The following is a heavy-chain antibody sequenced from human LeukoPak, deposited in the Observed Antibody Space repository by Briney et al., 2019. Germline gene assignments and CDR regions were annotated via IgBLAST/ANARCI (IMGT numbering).Heavy chain of an antibody. J-gene: IGHJ4*02. CDR3: TRNLTGQPDF. D-gene: IGHD7-27*01. CDR2: IDSEGSST. Sequence: GGSLRLSCAASGFTFSRYWMHWVRQAPGKGLLWVSRIDSEGSSTRYADSVKGRFTISRDNAKNTLFLQMNSLRVDDTAVYYCTRNLTGQPDFWGQGTLVTVSS. V-gene: IGHV3-74*01. CDR1: GFTFSRYW.